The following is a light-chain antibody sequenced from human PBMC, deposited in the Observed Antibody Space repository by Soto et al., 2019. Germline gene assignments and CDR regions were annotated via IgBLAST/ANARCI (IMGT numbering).Light chain of an antibody. Sequence: AIQMTQSPSSVSSSVGDRVTITCRASQGIMNELGWYQQKPGKAPKLLIYIASSLQSGVASRFSGSGSGTDFILTISGLQPEDFSTYFCLQVFTYPRTFGQGTKV. CDR2: IAS. CDR1: QGIMNE. CDR3: LQVFTYPRT. V-gene: IGKV1-6*01. J-gene: IGKJ1*01.